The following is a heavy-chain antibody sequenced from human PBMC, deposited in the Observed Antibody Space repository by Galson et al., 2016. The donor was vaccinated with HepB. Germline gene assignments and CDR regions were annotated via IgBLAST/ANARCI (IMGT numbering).Heavy chain of an antibody. CDR1: GFSFSTYA. Sequence: SLRLSCAASGFSFSTYAMSWVRQAPGKGLEWVAGINGRGDDTNYADSVKGRFTISRDNSKNTLFLQMNYLRGDDTALYYCVGRPGPLDYWGQGTLVTVPS. V-gene: IGHV3-23*01. CDR2: INGRGDDT. D-gene: IGHD1-26*01. CDR3: VGRPGPLDY. J-gene: IGHJ4*02.